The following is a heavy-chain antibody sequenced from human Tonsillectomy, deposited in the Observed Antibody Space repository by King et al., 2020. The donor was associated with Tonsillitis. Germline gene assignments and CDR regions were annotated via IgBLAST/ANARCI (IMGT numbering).Heavy chain of an antibody. V-gene: IGHV4-59*01. D-gene: IGHD5-18*01. J-gene: IGHJ4*02. Sequence: QLQESGPGLVKPSETLSLTCTVSGGSISSYYWSWLRQPPGKGLEWIGYIYYSGSTNYNPSLKSRVTISVDTSKNQFSLKLSSVTAADTAVYYCARVQSRIQLWLGYWGQGTLVTVSS. CDR3: ARVQSRIQLWLGY. CDR2: IYYSGST. CDR1: GGSISSYY.